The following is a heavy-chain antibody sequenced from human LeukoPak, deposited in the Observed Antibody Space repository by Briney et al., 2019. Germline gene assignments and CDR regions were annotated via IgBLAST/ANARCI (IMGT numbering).Heavy chain of an antibody. Sequence: GGSLRLSCKGSGYTFTSYWISWVRQMPGKGLEWMGKIDPSDSYTSYSPSFQGHVTISADKSISAAFLQWSSLKASDTAMYYCARHSHYDFWSGYLDYWGQGTLATVSS. V-gene: IGHV5-10-1*01. CDR1: GYTFTSYW. D-gene: IGHD3-3*01. CDR2: IDPSDSYT. J-gene: IGHJ4*02. CDR3: ARHSHYDFWSGYLDY.